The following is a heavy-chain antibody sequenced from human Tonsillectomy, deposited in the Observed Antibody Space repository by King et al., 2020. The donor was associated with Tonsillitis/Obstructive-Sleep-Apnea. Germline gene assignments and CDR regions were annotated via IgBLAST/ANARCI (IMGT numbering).Heavy chain of an antibody. V-gene: IGHV5-51*01. D-gene: IGHD3-3*01. Sequence: QLVQSGAEVKKPGESLKISCQGSGYSSTHYWIAWVRQMPGKGLEWGGIIYLADSETRYSPSFQGPCTISAEKSISTAYLQWSSLKASDTAMYYCATSSHYTGNWFDPWGQGTLVTVSS. CDR2: IYLADSET. J-gene: IGHJ5*02. CDR3: ATSSHYTGNWFDP. CDR1: GYSSTHYW.